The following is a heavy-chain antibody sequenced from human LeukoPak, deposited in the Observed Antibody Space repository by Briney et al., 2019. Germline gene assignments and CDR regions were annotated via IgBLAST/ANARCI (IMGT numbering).Heavy chain of an antibody. J-gene: IGHJ5*02. V-gene: IGHV1-2*02. CDR3: ARGRQLYSYGYDWFDP. Sequence: GASVKVSCKASGYTFTNYYIHWVRQAPGHGLEWMGWINPNSGGTNYAQKFQGRVTMTRDTSISTAYMELSRLRSDDTAVYYCARGRQLYSYGYDWFDPWGQGTLVTVSS. CDR2: INPNSGGT. CDR1: GYTFTNYY. D-gene: IGHD5-18*01.